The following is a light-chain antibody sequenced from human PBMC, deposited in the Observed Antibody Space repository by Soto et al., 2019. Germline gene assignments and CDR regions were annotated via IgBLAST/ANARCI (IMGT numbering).Light chain of an antibody. CDR2: HAS. J-gene: IGKJ4*01. V-gene: IGKV1-12*01. CDR1: EDVKSR. Sequence: DIQMTQSPSSVSSSVGDKFTISCRASEDVKSRLAWYQQTPGKAPNLLIFHASSLQSGVPSRFSGSGSGTDFTLTISSLEPEDFATYYCQQSDYFPVTFGGGTKV. CDR3: QQSDYFPVT.